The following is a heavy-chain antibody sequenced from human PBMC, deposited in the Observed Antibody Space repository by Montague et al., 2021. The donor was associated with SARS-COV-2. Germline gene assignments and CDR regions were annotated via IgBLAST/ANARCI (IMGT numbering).Heavy chain of an antibody. D-gene: IGHD4-23*01. CDR3: ARQRKATVVTDLLFDY. J-gene: IGHJ4*02. CDR1: GGSISSYY. Sequence: SETLSLTCTVSGGSISSYYWSWIRQPPDTGLELIGYIYYSGSTNYNPSLTLRGTISVDTSKNQFSLKLSSVTAADTAVYYCARQRKATVVTDLLFDYWGQGTLVTVSS. V-gene: IGHV4-59*08. CDR2: IYYSGST.